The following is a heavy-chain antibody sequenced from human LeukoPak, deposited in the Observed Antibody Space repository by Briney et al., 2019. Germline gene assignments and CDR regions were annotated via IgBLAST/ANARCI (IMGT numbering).Heavy chain of an antibody. J-gene: IGHJ4*02. CDR1: GFTFSSYL. V-gene: IGHV3-7*01. Sequence: GGSLRLSCAASGFTFSSYLMSWFRQAPGKGLEWVANIKQDGSDKYYVDSVKGRFTISRDNAKNSLYLQMRSLRGEDTAVYYCARDVGGSLDYWGQGTLVTVSS. CDR3: ARDVGGSLDY. CDR2: IKQDGSDK. D-gene: IGHD1-26*01.